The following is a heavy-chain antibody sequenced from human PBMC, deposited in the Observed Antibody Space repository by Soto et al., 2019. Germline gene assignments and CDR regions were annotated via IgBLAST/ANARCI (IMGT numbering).Heavy chain of an antibody. D-gene: IGHD4-17*01. Sequence: SETLSLICSVSGDSISKSRFYWAWIRQPPGEGLEWIGYIYYSGSTNYNPSLKSRVTISVDTSKNQFSLKLSSVTAADTAVYYCARRYGVYFDYWGQGTLVTVSS. V-gene: IGHV4-61*05. J-gene: IGHJ4*02. CDR1: GDSISKSRFY. CDR2: IYYSGST. CDR3: ARRYGVYFDY.